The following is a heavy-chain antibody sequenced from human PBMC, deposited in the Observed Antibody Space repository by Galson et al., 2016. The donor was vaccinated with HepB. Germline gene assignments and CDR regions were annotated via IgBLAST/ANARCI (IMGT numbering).Heavy chain of an antibody. CDR3: ARIKEELRRAFDI. CDR1: GYTFTADY. CDR2: INPNSGGT. D-gene: IGHD1-7*01. V-gene: IGHV1-2*02. Sequence: SVKVSCKASGYTFTADYMHWVRQAPGQGVEWMGWINPNSGGTHYAQKFQGRVTLTRDTSISTAYMELSSLISDDTAVYYCARIKEELRRAFDIWGQGTMLTVSS. J-gene: IGHJ3*02.